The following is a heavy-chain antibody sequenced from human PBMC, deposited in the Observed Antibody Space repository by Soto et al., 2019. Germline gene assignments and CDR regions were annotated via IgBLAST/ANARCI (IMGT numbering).Heavy chain of an antibody. CDR2: INPNNGVT. Sequence: ASVKVSCKTSGYTFTGYNMHWVRQAPGQGLEWMGWINPNNGVTKYAQKFQGGVTMTRDTSISTAYMELRRLTSDDTAVYYCASDYCSSSNCCSWGQGTLVTVSS. J-gene: IGHJ5*02. CDR3: ASDYCSSSNCCS. D-gene: IGHD2-2*01. CDR1: GYTFTGYN. V-gene: IGHV1-2*02.